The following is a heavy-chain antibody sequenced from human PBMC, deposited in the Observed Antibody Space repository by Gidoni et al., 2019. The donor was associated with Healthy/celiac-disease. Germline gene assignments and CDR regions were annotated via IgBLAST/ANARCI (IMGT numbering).Heavy chain of an antibody. CDR1: GFTFSSYA. J-gene: IGHJ6*02. V-gene: IGHV3-23*01. CDR3: AKDLGRVVVPAAISFDYYGMDV. D-gene: IGHD2-2*02. Sequence: EVQLLESGGGLVQPGGSLRLSCAASGFTFSSYAMRWVRQAPGKGLGWVSVISGSGGSTYYADSVKGRFTISRDNSKNTLYLQMNSLRAEDTAVYYCAKDLGRVVVPAAISFDYYGMDVWGQGTTVTVSS. CDR2: ISGSGGST.